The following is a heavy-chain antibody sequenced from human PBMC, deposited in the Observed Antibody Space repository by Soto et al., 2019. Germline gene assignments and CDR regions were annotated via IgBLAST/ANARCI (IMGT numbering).Heavy chain of an antibody. CDR1: GYTFTSYA. V-gene: IGHV1-3*01. D-gene: IGHD2-2*01. CDR3: ARSEPSLVVVPAASSYYYYYGMDV. CDR2: INAGNGNT. Sequence: GASVKVSCKASGYTFTSYAMHWVRQAPGQRLEWMGWINAGNGNTKYSQKFQGRVTITRDTSASTAYMELSSLRSEDTAVYYCARSEPSLVVVPAASSYYYYYGMDVWGQGTTVTVSS. J-gene: IGHJ6*02.